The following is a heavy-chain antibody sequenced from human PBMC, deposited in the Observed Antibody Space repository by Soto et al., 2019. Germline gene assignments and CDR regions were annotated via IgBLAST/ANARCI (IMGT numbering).Heavy chain of an antibody. CDR1: GGSMSSPNW. CDR3: ATGSPYYYGSGGMWDS. D-gene: IGHD3-10*01. CDR2: IHNSGAT. J-gene: IGHJ4*02. Sequence: QVRLQESGPGLVKPSGTLSLTCLVSGGSMSSPNWWTWVRQAPVKGLEWIAGIHNSGATNYSSSLNSRAVIAIDKSNNQFSLQLTSVTAADTAVYYCATGSPYYYGSGGMWDSWGRGALATVSS. V-gene: IGHV4-4*02.